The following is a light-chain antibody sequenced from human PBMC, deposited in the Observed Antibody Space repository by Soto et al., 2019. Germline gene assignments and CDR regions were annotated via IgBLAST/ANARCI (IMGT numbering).Light chain of an antibody. CDR3: QQTYRPSYT. V-gene: IGKV1-39*01. CDR1: QSVNRY. Sequence: DIQMTQSPSSLSASLGDRVTITCRASQSVNRYLNWYQQQPGRAPKVLIYAASILKSGVPSRFSGNGSGTDFTLTITSLQPEDFVTYFCQQTYRPSYTFAQGTRLEIK. J-gene: IGKJ2*01. CDR2: AAS.